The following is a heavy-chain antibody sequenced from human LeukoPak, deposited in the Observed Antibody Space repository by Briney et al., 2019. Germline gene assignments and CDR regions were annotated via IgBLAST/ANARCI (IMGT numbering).Heavy chain of an antibody. CDR1: GFTFTSYS. Sequence: GGSLRLSCAASGFTFTSYSMNWVRQAPGKGLEWVSYISSSSSTIYYADSVKGRFTISRDNAKNSLYLQMISLRAEDTAVYYCARDPVVAATGHYYYYMDVWGKGTTVTVSS. V-gene: IGHV3-48*01. J-gene: IGHJ6*03. CDR2: ISSSSSTI. D-gene: IGHD2-15*01. CDR3: ARDPVVAATGHYYYYMDV.